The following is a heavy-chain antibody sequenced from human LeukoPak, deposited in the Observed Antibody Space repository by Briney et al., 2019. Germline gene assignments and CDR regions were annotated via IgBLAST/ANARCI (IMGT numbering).Heavy chain of an antibody. J-gene: IGHJ6*03. Sequence: GGSLRLSCAGSGFTFSSYSMSWVRQAPGRGLEWVSAISGGGDSTYYSDSVKGRFTISRDNSKNTLYLQMNSLRAEDTAVYYCAKAGATLDYYYYMDVWGKGTTVTVSS. CDR2: ISGGGDST. D-gene: IGHD3-10*01. CDR3: AKAGATLDYYYYMDV. CDR1: GFTFSSYS. V-gene: IGHV3-23*01.